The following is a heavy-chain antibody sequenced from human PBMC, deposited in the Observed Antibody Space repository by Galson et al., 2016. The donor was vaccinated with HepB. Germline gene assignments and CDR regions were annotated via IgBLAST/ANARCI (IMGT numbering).Heavy chain of an antibody. CDR2: TSCRSRWLH. CDR3: ARDHANWDLQAPAYFDY. V-gene: IGHV6-1*01. J-gene: IGHJ4*02. CDR1: GDSVSRNGAA. Sequence: CAISGDSVSRNGAAWNWIRQSPSRGLEWLGRTSCRSRWLHDYAMSVRSRITITPDTSNNQFSLHLTSVTPDDTAAYYCARDHANWDLQAPAYFDYWGQGTLVIVSS. D-gene: IGHD7-27*01.